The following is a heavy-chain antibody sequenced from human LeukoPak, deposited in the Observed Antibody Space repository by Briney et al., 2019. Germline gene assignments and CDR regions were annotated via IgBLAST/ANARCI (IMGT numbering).Heavy chain of an antibody. CDR2: ISGSGGST. D-gene: IGHD1-26*01. Sequence: PGGSLRLSCAASGFTFGTYDMTWVRQAPGKGLEWVSAISGSGGSTYYADSVKGRFTISRDNSKNTLYLQMNSLRAEDTATYYCAKDRESGTYLDYWGQGTLVTISS. CDR3: AKDRESGTYLDY. J-gene: IGHJ4*02. CDR1: GFTFGTYD. V-gene: IGHV3-23*01.